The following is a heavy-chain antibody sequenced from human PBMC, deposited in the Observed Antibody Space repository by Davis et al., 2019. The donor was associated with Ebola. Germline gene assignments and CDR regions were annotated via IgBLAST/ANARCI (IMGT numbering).Heavy chain of an antibody. CDR2: ISSSSSYI. V-gene: IGHV3-21*01. CDR3: ARESEGVGEA. Sequence: GESLKISCAASGFTFGSYSMNWVRQAPGKGLEWVSSISSSSSYIYYADSVKGRFTISRDNAKNSLYLQMNSLRAEDTAVYYCARESEGVGEAWGQGTLVTVSS. D-gene: IGHD1-26*01. CDR1: GFTFGSYS. J-gene: IGHJ4*02.